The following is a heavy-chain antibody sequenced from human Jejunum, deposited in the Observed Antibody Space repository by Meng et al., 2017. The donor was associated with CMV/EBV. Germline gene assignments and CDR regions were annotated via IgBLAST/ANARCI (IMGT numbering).Heavy chain of an antibody. D-gene: IGHD5-24*01. CDR1: GFTFSEYY. Sequence: AASGFTFSEYYMGWIPQAPGKGLEWVSYISSSGSTIYYADSVKGRFTISRDNAKNSLYLQMNSLRAEDTAVYYCARVDGQGAFDIWGQGTMVTVSS. J-gene: IGHJ3*02. V-gene: IGHV3-11*01. CDR3: ARVDGQGAFDI. CDR2: ISSSGSTI.